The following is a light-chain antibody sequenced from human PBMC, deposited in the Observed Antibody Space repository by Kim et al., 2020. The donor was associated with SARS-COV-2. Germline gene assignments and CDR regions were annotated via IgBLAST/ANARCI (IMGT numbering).Light chain of an antibody. Sequence: EVVLTQSPGTLSLSPGERVTLSCRASQSVASDYLAWYQQKPGQAPRLLIYGASYRATDIPDRFSGSGSGTDFTLTFSRLEPDDFAVYYCQQYGSIPRTFGQGTEVDIK. J-gene: IGKJ1*01. CDR1: QSVASDY. CDR2: GAS. V-gene: IGKV3-20*01. CDR3: QQYGSIPRT.